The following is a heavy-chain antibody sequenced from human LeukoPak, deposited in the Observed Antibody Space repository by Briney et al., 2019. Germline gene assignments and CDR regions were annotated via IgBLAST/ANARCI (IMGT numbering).Heavy chain of an antibody. D-gene: IGHD3-10*01. V-gene: IGHV1-18*01. Sequence: ASVKVSCKASGYTFTSYGISWVRQAPGQGLEWMGWISAYNGNTNYAQKLQGRVTMTTDTSTSTIYMEVSSLRSEDTAVYYCATSFRAVNWFDPWGQGTLVTVSS. CDR3: ATSFRAVNWFDP. CDR1: GYTFTSYG. J-gene: IGHJ5*02. CDR2: ISAYNGNT.